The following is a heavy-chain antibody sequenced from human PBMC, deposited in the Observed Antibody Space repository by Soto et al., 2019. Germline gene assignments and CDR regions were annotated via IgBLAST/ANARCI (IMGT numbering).Heavy chain of an antibody. CDR3: ARRAETNGWNGFGADKYYFDF. CDR2: MNPNTGDS. J-gene: IGHJ4*02. V-gene: IGHV1-2*02. Sequence: ASVKVSCKASGYTFTTYYMHWVRQAPGQGLEWMGWMNPNTGDSSYAQKFQGRVTMTSDTSITTAHMELSSLRSEDTAVYYCARRAETNGWNGFGADKYYFDFWGQGTLVTVSS. D-gene: IGHD1-1*01. CDR1: GYTFTTYY.